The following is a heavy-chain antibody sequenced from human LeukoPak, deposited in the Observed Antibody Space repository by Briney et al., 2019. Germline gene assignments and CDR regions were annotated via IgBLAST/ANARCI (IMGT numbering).Heavy chain of an antibody. CDR2: LFSSGGT. Sequence: SETLSLTCTVSGASISTYNWNWIRQPPGKGLEWLGCLFSSGGTNYNPSLKSRVTISVDTSKNQFSLKLSSVTAADTAVYYCARRAVVGSPARADNWFDPWGQGTLVTVSS. D-gene: IGHD2-2*01. V-gene: IGHV4-59*08. CDR1: GASISTYN. J-gene: IGHJ5*02. CDR3: ARRAVVGSPARADNWFDP.